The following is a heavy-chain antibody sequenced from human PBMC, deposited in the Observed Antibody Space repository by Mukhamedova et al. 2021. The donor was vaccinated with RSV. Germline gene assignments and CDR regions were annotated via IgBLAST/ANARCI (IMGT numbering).Heavy chain of an antibody. CDR3: ARDGGGDCSGSDCYTAFEL. J-gene: IGHJ3*01. CDR2: IKSDGNET. V-gene: IGHV3-7*01. Sequence: QAPGKGLEWVADIKSDGNETHYVDSVKGRLTISRDNVKNSLFLQMDSLRAEDTAIYYCARDGGGDCSGSDCYTAFELWGQGTMVTV. D-gene: IGHD2-2*02.